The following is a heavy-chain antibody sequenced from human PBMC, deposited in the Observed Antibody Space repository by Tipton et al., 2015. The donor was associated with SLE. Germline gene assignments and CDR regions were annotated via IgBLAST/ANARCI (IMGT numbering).Heavy chain of an antibody. V-gene: IGHV3-30-3*01. CDR2: ISYDGSNK. CDR1: GFTFSNAW. J-gene: IGHJ4*02. CDR3: ARSVGGVVTATAYY. Sequence: SLRLSCAASGFTFSNAWMSWVRQAPGKGLEWVAVISYDGSNKYYADSVKGRFTISRDNSKNTLYLQMNSLRAEDTAVYYCARSVGGVVTATAYYWGQGTLVTVSS. D-gene: IGHD2-21*02.